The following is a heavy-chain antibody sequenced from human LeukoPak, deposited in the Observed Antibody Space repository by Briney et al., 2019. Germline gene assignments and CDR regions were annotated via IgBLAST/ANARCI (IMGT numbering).Heavy chain of an antibody. D-gene: IGHD2-15*01. J-gene: IGHJ4*02. V-gene: IGHV3-23*01. CDR1: GFTFSRYS. Sequence: PGGSLRLSCAASGFTFSRYSMSCVRQAPGKGLEWVADISGSSSGTFYADSVKGPLTISRDNSKNTLYLEMNSLRAEDKAVYFCSKNLGYSLDCWGQGTLVTVSS. CDR2: ISGSSSGT. CDR3: SKNLGYSLDC.